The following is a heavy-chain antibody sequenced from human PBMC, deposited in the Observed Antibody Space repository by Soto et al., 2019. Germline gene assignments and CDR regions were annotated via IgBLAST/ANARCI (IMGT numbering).Heavy chain of an antibody. CDR2: ISTSSSRI. V-gene: IGHV3-21*01. CDR1: GFAFSNFS. D-gene: IGHD2-8*01. Sequence: PGGCLRLCCAASGFAFSNFSMNWVRQAQGKGLEWVSSISTSSSRIYYGVSLKCRFTISRDNAKNSLYLQMNSLRAEDTAVYYCASRSCPNGVCLLDSWGLGTLVTVSP. J-gene: IGHJ4*02. CDR3: ASRSCPNGVCLLDS.